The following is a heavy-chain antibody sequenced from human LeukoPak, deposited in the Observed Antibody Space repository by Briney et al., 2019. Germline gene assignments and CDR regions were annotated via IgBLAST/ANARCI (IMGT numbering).Heavy chain of an antibody. D-gene: IGHD2-2*01. CDR1: GGSISSSSSY. CDR3: ARPAMSFYYYMDV. CDR2: ISYSGST. V-gene: IGHV4-39*01. Sequence: PSETLSLTCTVSGGSISSSSSYWGWIRQPPGKGLEWIGSISYSGSTSYNPSLKSRVTISVDTSNNPFSLKLSSVTAADTAVYYCARPAMSFYYYMDVWGKGTTVTVSS. J-gene: IGHJ6*03.